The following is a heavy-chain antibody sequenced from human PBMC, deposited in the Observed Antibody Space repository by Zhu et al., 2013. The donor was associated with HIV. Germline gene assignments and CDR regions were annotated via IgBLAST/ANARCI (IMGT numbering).Heavy chain of an antibody. CDR1: GYTFTSYG. D-gene: IGHD1-26*01. Sequence: QVHLVQSGPELKKPGASVRVSCKASGYTFTSYGISWVRQAPGQGLEWMGWISGYNGNTNYAQKLQGRVTMTRDTSTSTAYMDLRSLRSDDTAVYYCARRYSGTAHFDYWGQGTLVTVSS. CDR3: ARRYSGTAHFDY. V-gene: IGHV1-18*01. CDR2: ISGYNGNT. J-gene: IGHJ4*02.